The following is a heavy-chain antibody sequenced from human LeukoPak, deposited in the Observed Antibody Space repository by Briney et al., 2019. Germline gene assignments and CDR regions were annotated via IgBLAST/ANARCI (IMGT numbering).Heavy chain of an antibody. CDR3: ARGRNTMVRGAIGAETRYYYSYYMDV. Sequence: PSETLSLTCTVSGYSISSGYYWAWIRQPPGKGLEWIGSIFHTGSTYHNPSLKSRVTISVDTSKNHFSLKLSSVTAADTALYYCARGRNTMVRGAIGAETRYYYSYYMDVWGKGTTVTVSS. V-gene: IGHV4-38-2*02. J-gene: IGHJ6*03. CDR2: IFHTGST. D-gene: IGHD3-10*01. CDR1: GYSISSGYY.